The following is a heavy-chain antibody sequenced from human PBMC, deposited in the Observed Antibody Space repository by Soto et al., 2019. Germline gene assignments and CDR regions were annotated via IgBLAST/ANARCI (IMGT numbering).Heavy chain of an antibody. V-gene: IGHV5-51*01. D-gene: IGHD5-12*01. J-gene: IGHJ4*01. CDR2: IYPGDSDT. CDR3: ARHQLFGYSSPFDY. CDR1: GYSFTSYW. Sequence: PVESLKISCKGSGYSFTSYWIGWVRQMPGKGLEWMGIIYPGDSDTRYNPSFQGQVTISADKSINTAYLQWNSLKASDTAIYYCARHQLFGYSSPFDYWGQGTLVTVSS.